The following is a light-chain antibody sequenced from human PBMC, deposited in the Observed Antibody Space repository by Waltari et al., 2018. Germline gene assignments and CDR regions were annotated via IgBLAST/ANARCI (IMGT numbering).Light chain of an antibody. J-gene: IGLJ1*01. Sequence: SYELTQPPSVSVSPGQTARITCSGHELPRKYAYWFQQKSGQAPRLVIYEDTKRPSGSPGRFSGSSSGTVATLTISGGQVDDEADYYCYSSDSTGLRVFGGGTTVVVL. V-gene: IGLV3-10*01. CDR3: YSSDSTGLRV. CDR1: ELPRKY. CDR2: EDT.